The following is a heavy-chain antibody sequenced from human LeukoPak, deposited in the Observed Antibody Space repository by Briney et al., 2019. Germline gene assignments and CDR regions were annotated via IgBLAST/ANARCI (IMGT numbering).Heavy chain of an antibody. CDR2: IYYSGST. D-gene: IGHD4-17*01. V-gene: IGHV4-59*01. Sequence: SETLSLTCTVSGGSISSYYWSWIRQPPGKGLEWIGYIYYSGSTNYNPSLKSRVTISVDTSKNQFSLKLSSVTAADMAVYYCARGHTTGDFDYWGQGTLVTVSS. CDR1: GGSISSYY. CDR3: ARGHTTGDFDY. J-gene: IGHJ4*02.